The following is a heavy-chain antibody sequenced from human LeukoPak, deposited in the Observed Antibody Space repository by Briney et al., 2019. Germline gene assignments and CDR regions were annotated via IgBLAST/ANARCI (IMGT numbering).Heavy chain of an antibody. CDR2: IHISGTT. CDR3: ATYSITGAWAEYFLH. CDR1: GGSISSYY. D-gene: IGHD2/OR15-2a*01. Sequence: PSETLSLTCTVSGGSISSYYWSWIRQPAGKGLEWIGRIHISGTTHYNPSLKSRITMSIDTSKNQFSLKLSSVTAADTAVYYCATYSITGAWAEYFLHWGQGTLVTVSS. J-gene: IGHJ1*01. V-gene: IGHV4-4*07.